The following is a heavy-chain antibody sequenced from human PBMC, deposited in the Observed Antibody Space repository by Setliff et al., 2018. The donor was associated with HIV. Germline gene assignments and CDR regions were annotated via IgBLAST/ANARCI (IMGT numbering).Heavy chain of an antibody. CDR1: GFTVSSNY. Sequence: PGGSLRLSCAASGFTVSSNYMSWVRQAPGKGLEWVSVIYSGGSTYYADSVKGRFTISRDNSKNTLYLQMNSLRAEDTAVYYCASTDNFWSGYYFGDYWGQGTLVTVSS. D-gene: IGHD3-3*01. J-gene: IGHJ4*02. CDR3: ASTDNFWSGYYFGDY. CDR2: IYSGGST. V-gene: IGHV3-66*02.